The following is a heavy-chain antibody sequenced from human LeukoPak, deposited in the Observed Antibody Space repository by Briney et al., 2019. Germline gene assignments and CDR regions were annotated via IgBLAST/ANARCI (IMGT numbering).Heavy chain of an antibody. CDR2: INHSGST. D-gene: IGHD3-22*01. CDR1: GGSFSGYY. J-gene: IGHJ4*02. CDR3: ARGLNYYDSSGYATGYYFDY. V-gene: IGHV4-34*01. Sequence: PSETLSLTCAVYGGSFSGYYWSWIRQPPGKGLEWIGEINHSGSTNYNPSLKSRVTISVDTSKNQFSLKLSSVTAADTAVYYCARGLNYYDSSGYATGYYFDYWGQGTLVTVPS.